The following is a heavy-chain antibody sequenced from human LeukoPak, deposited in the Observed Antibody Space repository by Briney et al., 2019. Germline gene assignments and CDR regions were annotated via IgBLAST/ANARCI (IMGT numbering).Heavy chain of an antibody. CDR1: RGSTSSYY. D-gene: IGHD2-2*01. J-gene: IGHJ5*02. CDR3: ARVRGSTSCYPSCWFDP. V-gene: IGHV4-4*07. CDR2: IYTSGST. Sequence: SETLSLTCTLSRGSTSSYYWSWIRPPAGKGLEWIGRIYTSGSTNYNPSLKSRVTMSVDTSKNQFSLKLSSVTAADTAVYYCARVRGSTSCYPSCWFDPWGQGTLVTVSS.